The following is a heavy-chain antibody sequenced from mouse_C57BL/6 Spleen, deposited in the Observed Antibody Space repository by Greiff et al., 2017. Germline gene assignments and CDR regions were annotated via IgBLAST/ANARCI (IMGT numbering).Heavy chain of an antibody. D-gene: IGHD1-1*01. CDR2: IYPGDGDT. V-gene: IGHV1-82*01. CDR1: GYAFSSSW. Sequence: QVQLQQSGPELVKPGASVKISCKASGYAFSSSWMNWVKQRPGKGLEWIGRIYPGDGDTNYNGKFKGKATLTADKSSSTAYMQLSSLTSEDSAVYFCARRHYGSSYDFDYWGQGTTRTVSS. J-gene: IGHJ2*01. CDR3: ARRHYGSSYDFDY.